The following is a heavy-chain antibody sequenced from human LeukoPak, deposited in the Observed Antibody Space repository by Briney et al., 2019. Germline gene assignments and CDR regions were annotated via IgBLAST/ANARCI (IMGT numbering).Heavy chain of an antibody. Sequence: GGSLRLSCAASGFTFSNYAMTWVRQAPGKGLEWVSSISSSGGSTYYADSVKGRFTISRDSSKSTLYVHMDSLRAEDTAVYYCARHSGGHDYWGQGTLVTVSS. D-gene: IGHD3-10*01. CDR3: ARHSGGHDY. J-gene: IGHJ4*02. CDR1: GFTFSNYA. V-gene: IGHV3-23*01. CDR2: ISSSGGST.